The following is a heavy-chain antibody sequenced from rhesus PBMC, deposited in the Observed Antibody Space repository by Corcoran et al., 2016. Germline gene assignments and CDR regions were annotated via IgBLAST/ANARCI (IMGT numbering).Heavy chain of an antibody. J-gene: IGHJ4*01. Sequence: QLQLQESGPGLVKPSETLSLTCAVSGGSISSNYWSWIRQPPGKGLEWIGRISGSGGSTDYNPSLKSRVTISKDTAKNQFSLKLSAVTAADTAVYYCARDRDSWNNYFDYWGQGVLVTVSS. CDR2: ISGSGGST. D-gene: IGHD1-20*01. CDR3: ARDRDSWNNYFDY. V-gene: IGHV4-173*01. CDR1: GGSISSNY.